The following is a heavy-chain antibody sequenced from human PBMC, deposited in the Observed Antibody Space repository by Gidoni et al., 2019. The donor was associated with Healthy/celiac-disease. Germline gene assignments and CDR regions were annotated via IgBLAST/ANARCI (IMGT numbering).Heavy chain of an antibody. CDR1: GFTFSSYG. Sequence: QVQLVESGGGVVQPGRSLRLSCAASGFTFSSYGMHWVRQAPGKGLGWVAVISYDGSNKYYADSLKGRFTISRDNSKNTLYLQMNVLRAEDTAVYYCAKGPLTFVPAAIPAGLWGRGTLVTVSS. CDR2: ISYDGSNK. J-gene: IGHJ2*01. CDR3: AKGPLTFVPAAIPAGL. V-gene: IGHV3-30*18. D-gene: IGHD2-2*01.